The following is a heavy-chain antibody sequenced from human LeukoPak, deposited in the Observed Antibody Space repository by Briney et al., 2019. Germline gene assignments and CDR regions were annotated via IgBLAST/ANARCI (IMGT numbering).Heavy chain of an antibody. D-gene: IGHD3-10*01. Sequence: SVKVSCKASGGTFSSYAISWVRQAPGQGLEWMGGIIPIFGTANYARKFQGRVTITADESTSTAYMELSSLRSEDTAVYYCARGRIIRGAIGLYYYYYMDVWGKGTTVTISS. J-gene: IGHJ6*03. V-gene: IGHV1-69*13. CDR1: GGTFSSYA. CDR2: IIPIFGTA. CDR3: ARGRIIRGAIGLYYYYYMDV.